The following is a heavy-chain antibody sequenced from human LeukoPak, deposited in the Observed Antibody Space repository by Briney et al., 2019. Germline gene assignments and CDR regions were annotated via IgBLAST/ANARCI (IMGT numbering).Heavy chain of an antibody. J-gene: IGHJ3*02. CDR1: GYALTELS. CDR2: FDPEDGET. V-gene: IGHV1-24*01. Sequence: ASVKVSCKVSGYALTELSMHWVRQAPGKGLEWMGGFDPEDGETIYAQKFQGRVTMTEDTSTDTAYMELSSLRSEDTAVYYCATERWFGELFNPPPADAFDIWGQGTMVTVSS. D-gene: IGHD3-10*01. CDR3: ATERWFGELFNPPPADAFDI.